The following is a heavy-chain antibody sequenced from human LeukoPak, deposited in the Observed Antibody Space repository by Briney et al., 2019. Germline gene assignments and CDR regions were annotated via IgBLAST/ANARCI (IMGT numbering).Heavy chain of an antibody. CDR3: ARGGCHTGSFGY. CDR1: GGSLSGYY. D-gene: IGHD2-2*01. CDR2: INHSGST. J-gene: IGHJ4*02. V-gene: IGHV4-34*01. Sequence: PSETLSLTCAVYGGSLSGYYWSWIRQPPGKGLEWIGEINHSGSTNYNPSLKSRVTISVDTSKNQFSLKLSSVTAADTAVYYCARGGCHTGSFGYWGQGTLVTVSS.